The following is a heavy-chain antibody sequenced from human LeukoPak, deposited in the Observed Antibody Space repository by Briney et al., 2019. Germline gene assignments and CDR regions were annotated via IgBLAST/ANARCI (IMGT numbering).Heavy chain of an antibody. CDR1: RYTLTELP. D-gene: IGHD3-22*01. J-gene: IGHJ4*02. CDR3: ATGRNYDSSGYYYSY. Sequence: VASVKVSCKVSRYTLTELPMHWVRQAPGKGLEWMGGFDPEDGETIYAQKFQGRVTMTEDTSTDTAYMELSSLRSEDTAVYYCATGRNYDSSGYYYSYWGQGTLVTVSS. CDR2: FDPEDGET. V-gene: IGHV1-24*01.